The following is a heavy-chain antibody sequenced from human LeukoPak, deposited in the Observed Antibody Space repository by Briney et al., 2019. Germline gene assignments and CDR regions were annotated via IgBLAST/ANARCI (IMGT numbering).Heavy chain of an antibody. Sequence: SVKLSCKASGYTFTSYGISWVRQAPGQGLEWMGWFSAYNGNTNYAQKLQGSVTMTTDTSTSTASMELRSLRSDDTDVYYGASSVWSGPYTNAYFDYWGQGTLVTVSS. V-gene: IGHV1-18*01. CDR1: GYTFTSYG. CDR3: ASSVWSGPYTNAYFDY. CDR2: FSAYNGNT. J-gene: IGHJ4*02. D-gene: IGHD3-3*01.